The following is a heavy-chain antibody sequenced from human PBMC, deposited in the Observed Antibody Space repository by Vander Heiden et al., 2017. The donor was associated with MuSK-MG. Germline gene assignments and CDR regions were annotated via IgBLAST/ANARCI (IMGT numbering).Heavy chain of an antibody. CDR1: GYTFTGYY. J-gene: IGHJ5*02. CDR3: ARTTYYYDSSGWRGWFDP. Sequence: QVQLVQSGAEVKKPGAPVKVSCKASGYTFTGYYMHWVRQAPGQGLEWMGWINPNSGGTNYAQKFQGRVTMTRDTSISTAYMELSRLRSDDTAVYYCARTTYYYDSSGWRGWFDPWGQGTLVTVSS. V-gene: IGHV1-2*02. CDR2: INPNSGGT. D-gene: IGHD3-22*01.